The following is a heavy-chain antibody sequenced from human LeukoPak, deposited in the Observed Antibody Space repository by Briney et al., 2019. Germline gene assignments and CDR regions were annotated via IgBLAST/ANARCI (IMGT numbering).Heavy chain of an antibody. Sequence: GGSLRLSCAASGFTFSHYWMHWVRQAPGKGLVWVSHISSDGSDTTYADSVKGRFTISRDNAKNTVYLQMNSLSAEDTGVYYCARAREAQWLVDYWGQGTLVTVSS. J-gene: IGHJ4*02. CDR2: ISSDGSDT. D-gene: IGHD6-19*01. CDR1: GFTFSHYW. CDR3: ARAREAQWLVDY. V-gene: IGHV3-74*01.